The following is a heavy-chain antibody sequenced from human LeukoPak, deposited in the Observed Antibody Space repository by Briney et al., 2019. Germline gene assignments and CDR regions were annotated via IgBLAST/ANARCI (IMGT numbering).Heavy chain of an antibody. CDR3: ARVGGYSSSWYSSYYYYYGMDV. D-gene: IGHD6-13*01. CDR1: GYTFTSYD. V-gene: IGHV1-8*01. CDR2: MNPNSGNT. Sequence: GASVNVSCKSSGYTFTSYDINWVRQATGQGLEWMGWMNPNSGNTGYAQKFQGRVTMTRNTSISTAYMELSSLRSEDTAVYYCARVGGYSSSWYSSYYYYYGMDVWGQGTTVTVSS. J-gene: IGHJ6*02.